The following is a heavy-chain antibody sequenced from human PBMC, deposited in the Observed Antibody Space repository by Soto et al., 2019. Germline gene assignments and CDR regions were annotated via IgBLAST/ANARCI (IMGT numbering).Heavy chain of an antibody. Sequence: ASVKVSCKASGYTFTSYAMHWVRQAPGQRLEWMGWINAGNGNTKYSQKFQGRVTITRDTSASTAYMELSSLRSEDTAVYYCARDGWQHIVVVTAKVDYCGLGTLVTVSS. CDR3: ARDGWQHIVVVTAKVDY. V-gene: IGHV1-3*01. J-gene: IGHJ4*02. D-gene: IGHD2-21*02. CDR2: INAGNGNT. CDR1: GYTFTSYA.